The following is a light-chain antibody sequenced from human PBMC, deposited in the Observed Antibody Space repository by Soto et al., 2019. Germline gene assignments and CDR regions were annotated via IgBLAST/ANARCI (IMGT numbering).Light chain of an antibody. V-gene: IGLV3-21*02. CDR3: CSFAGNYIYV. CDR2: DDS. CDR1: NIGSES. Sequence: SYELTQPPSVSVAPGQTARITCGGNNIGSESVHWYQQRPGQAPVLVVYDDSDRPSGIPERFSGSNSANTATLTISRVEAGDEADYYCCSFAGNYIYVFGTGTKVTVL. J-gene: IGLJ1*01.